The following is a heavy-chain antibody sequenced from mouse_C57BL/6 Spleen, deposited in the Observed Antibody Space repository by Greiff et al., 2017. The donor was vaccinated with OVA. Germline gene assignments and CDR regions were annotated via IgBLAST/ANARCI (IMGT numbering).Heavy chain of an antibody. CDR2: IDPNSGGT. CDR3: ARRDSSGYERFWFAY. D-gene: IGHD3-2*02. J-gene: IGHJ3*01. CDR1: GYTFTSYW. Sequence: QVQLQQPGAELVKPGASVKLSCKASGYTFTSYWMHWVKQRPGRGLEWIGRIDPNSGGTTYNEKFKSKATLTVDNPSSTAYMQLSSLTSEDSAVYYCARRDSSGYERFWFAYWGQGTLVTVSA. V-gene: IGHV1-72*01.